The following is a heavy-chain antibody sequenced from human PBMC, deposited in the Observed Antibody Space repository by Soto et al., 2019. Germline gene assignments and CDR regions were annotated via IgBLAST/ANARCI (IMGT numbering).Heavy chain of an antibody. CDR2: IYYSGST. Sequence: PSETLSLTCTVSGGSISSYYWSWIRQPPGEGLEWIGYIYYSGSTNYNPSLKSRVTISVDTSKNQFSLKLSSVTAADTAVYYCARGGNVDTAMVAFDYWGQGTLVTVSS. CDR1: GGSISSYY. J-gene: IGHJ4*02. D-gene: IGHD5-18*01. CDR3: ARGGNVDTAMVAFDY. V-gene: IGHV4-59*01.